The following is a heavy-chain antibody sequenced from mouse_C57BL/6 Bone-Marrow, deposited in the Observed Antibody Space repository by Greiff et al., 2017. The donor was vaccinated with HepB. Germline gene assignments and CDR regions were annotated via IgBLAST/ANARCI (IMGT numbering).Heavy chain of an antibody. Sequence: EVQGVESGGGLVQPGGSLKLSCAASGFTFSDYYMYWVRQTPEKRLEWVAYISNGGGSTYYPDTVKGRFTISRDNAKNTLYLQMSRLKSEDTAMYYCARRYYYGSSPAWFAYWGQGTLVTVSA. CDR2: ISNGGGST. CDR3: ARRYYYGSSPAWFAY. CDR1: GFTFSDYY. J-gene: IGHJ3*01. V-gene: IGHV5-12*01. D-gene: IGHD1-1*01.